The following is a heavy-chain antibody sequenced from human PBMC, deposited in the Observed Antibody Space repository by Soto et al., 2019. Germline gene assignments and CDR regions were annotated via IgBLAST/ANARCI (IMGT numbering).Heavy chain of an antibody. Sequence: PGASLKISCKGSGYSFTSYWIGWVRQMPGKGLECMGIIYPGDSDTRYSPSFQGQVTISADKSISTAYLQWSSLKASDTAMYYCARREYSSSSYTKNYYYGMDVWGQGTTLTVSS. D-gene: IGHD6-6*01. J-gene: IGHJ6*02. CDR1: GYSFTSYW. CDR2: IYPGDSDT. CDR3: ARREYSSSSYTKNYYYGMDV. V-gene: IGHV5-51*01.